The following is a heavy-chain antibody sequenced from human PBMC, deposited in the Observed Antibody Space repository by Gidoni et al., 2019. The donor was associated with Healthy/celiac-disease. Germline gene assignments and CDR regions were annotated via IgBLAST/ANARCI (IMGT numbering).Heavy chain of an antibody. CDR3: ARELLWFGEGGYFDY. J-gene: IGHJ4*02. Sequence: EVQLVESVGGLVKPGGSLRLSCAASGFTFSRYSMNWVRQAPGKGLEWVSSISSSSSYIYYADSVKGRFTISRDNAKNSLYLQMNSLRAEDTAVYYCARELLWFGEGGYFDYWGQGTLVTVSS. CDR2: ISSSSSYI. CDR1: GFTFSRYS. V-gene: IGHV3-21*01. D-gene: IGHD3-10*01.